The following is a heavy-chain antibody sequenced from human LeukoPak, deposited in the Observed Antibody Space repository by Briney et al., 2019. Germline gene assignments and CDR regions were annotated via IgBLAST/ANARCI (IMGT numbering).Heavy chain of an antibody. CDR3: ARADLGYCTNGVCHDPFDY. CDR2: IYYSRST. V-gene: IGHV4-59*01. D-gene: IGHD2-8*01. Sequence: SETLSLTCTVSGGSISSYYWSWIRQPPGKGLEWIGYIYYSRSTNYNPSLKSRVTISVDTSKNQFSLKLSSVTAADTAVYYCARADLGYCTNGVCHDPFDYWGQGTLVTVSS. J-gene: IGHJ4*02. CDR1: GGSISSYY.